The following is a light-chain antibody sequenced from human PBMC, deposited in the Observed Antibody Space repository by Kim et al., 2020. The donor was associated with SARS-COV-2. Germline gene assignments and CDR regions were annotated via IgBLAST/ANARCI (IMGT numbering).Light chain of an antibody. V-gene: IGKV3-11*01. CDR2: AAS. CDR3: QQRDNWPLT. J-gene: IGKJ4*01. CDR1: PGNSNH. Sequence: LSPGETAPPSCRASPGNSNHFGWYQQKPGPAPRLLIYAASNRATCIPTRFSGTGSGTDFTLTISSLEPEDFAVYYCQQRDNWPLTFGGGTKVDIK.